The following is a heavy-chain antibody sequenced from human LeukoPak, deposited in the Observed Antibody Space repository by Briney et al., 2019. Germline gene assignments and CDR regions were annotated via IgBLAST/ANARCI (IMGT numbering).Heavy chain of an antibody. J-gene: IGHJ4*02. CDR3: ARLKYYYDNSGYYKPFDY. CDR1: GGSISSYY. V-gene: IGHV4-59*01. CDR2: IYYSGST. Sequence: SETLSLTCTVSGGSISSYYWNWIRQSPGKGLEWIGYIYYSGSTNYNPSLESRVTISVDTSKNQFSLKLNSVIAADTAVHYCARLKYYYDNSGYYKPFDYWGQGTLVTVSS. D-gene: IGHD3-22*01.